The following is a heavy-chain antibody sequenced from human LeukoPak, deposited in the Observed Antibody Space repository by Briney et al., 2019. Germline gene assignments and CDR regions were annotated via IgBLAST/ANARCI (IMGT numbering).Heavy chain of an antibody. CDR3: ARWTNFHAFDI. D-gene: IGHD1-1*01. CDR1: GFTFKLYW. Sequence: GGSLRLSCAASGFTFKLYWMHWVRQVPGKRPVWVSRINDDGSDTIYADSVRGRFTISRDDAKNTVYLQMNSLRAEDTAVYYCARWTNFHAFDIWGQGTLVTVSS. V-gene: IGHV3-74*01. J-gene: IGHJ3*02. CDR2: INDDGSDT.